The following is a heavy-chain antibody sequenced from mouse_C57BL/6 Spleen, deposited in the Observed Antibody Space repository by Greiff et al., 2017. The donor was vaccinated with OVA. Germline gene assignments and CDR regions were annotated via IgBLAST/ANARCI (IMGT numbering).Heavy chain of an antibody. CDR2: ISYDGSN. V-gene: IGHV3-6*01. J-gene: IGHJ2*01. D-gene: IGHD1-1*01. Sequence: ESGPGLVKPSQSLSLTCSVTGYSITSGYYWNWIRQFPGNKLEWMCYISYDGSNNYNPSLKNRISITRYTSKNQFFLKLNSVTTEDTATYYCARVTTVVNFDYWGQGTTLTVSS. CDR1: GYSITSGYY. CDR3: ARVTTVVNFDY.